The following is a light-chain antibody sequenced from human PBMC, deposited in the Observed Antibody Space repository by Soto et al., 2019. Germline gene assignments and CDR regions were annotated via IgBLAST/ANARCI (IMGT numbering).Light chain of an antibody. CDR3: QQRNNWPPIT. V-gene: IGKV3-11*01. Sequence: EIVMTQSPATLSVSPGERATLSCRASQSVSSYLAWYQQKPGQAPRLLIYDASNRATGVPARFSGSGSGTDFTLTISSLEPEDFALYYCQQRNNWPPITFGQGTRLEIK. CDR2: DAS. J-gene: IGKJ5*01. CDR1: QSVSSY.